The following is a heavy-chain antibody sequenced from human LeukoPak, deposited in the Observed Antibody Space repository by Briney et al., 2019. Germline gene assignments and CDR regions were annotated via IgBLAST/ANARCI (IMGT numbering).Heavy chain of an antibody. D-gene: IGHD5-18*01. CDR1: GGSFSDYY. V-gene: IGHV4-34*01. CDR2: INHNGST. J-gene: IGHJ4*02. Sequence: PSETLSLTCAVYGGSFSDYYLTWIRQPPGKGLEWIGEINHNGSTNYNPSLKSRVTISLDTSKNQFSLKLSSVTAADTAVYYCARGKYSYAYFGAYYFDYWGQGTLVTVSS. CDR3: ARGKYSYAYFGAYYFDY.